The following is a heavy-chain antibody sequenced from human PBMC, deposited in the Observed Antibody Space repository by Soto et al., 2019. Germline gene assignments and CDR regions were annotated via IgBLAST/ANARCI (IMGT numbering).Heavy chain of an antibody. CDR3: GRGNRLIVPGGTPIYYYYGMDV. D-gene: IGHD2-2*01. CDR2: ISGYNGNT. J-gene: IGHJ6*02. V-gene: IGHV1-18*01. Sequence: QVQLVQSGDEVKKPGAPVKVSCKASGYTFSNYGVSWVRQVPGQGLEWMAWISGYNGNTNYAQKLQGRVTVTRDTSTSTAYMELRSLRADDTAVYYCGRGNRLIVPGGTPIYYYYGMDVWGQGTTVTVSS. CDR1: GYTFSNYG.